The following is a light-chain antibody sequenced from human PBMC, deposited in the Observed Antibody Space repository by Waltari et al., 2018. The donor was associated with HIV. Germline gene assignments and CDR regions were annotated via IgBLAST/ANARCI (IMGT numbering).Light chain of an antibody. CDR1: SSNIGSNT. CDR3: AAWDDSLNGWV. J-gene: IGLJ3*02. V-gene: IGLV1-44*01. Sequence: QSVLTQPPSASGTPGQRVTISCSGSSSNIGSNTVNWYQQRPGTAPKLLIYSNNQRPSGVPDRFSGSKSCTSASLAISGLQSEDEADYYCAAWDDSLNGWVFGGGTKLTVL. CDR2: SNN.